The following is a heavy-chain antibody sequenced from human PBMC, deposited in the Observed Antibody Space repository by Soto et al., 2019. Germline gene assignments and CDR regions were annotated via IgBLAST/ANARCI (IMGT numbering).Heavy chain of an antibody. V-gene: IGHV4-34*01. J-gene: IGHJ5*02. D-gene: IGHD4-17*01. CDR2: INHSGST. Sequence: SETLSLTCAVYGGSFSGYYWSWIRQPPGKGLEWIGEINHSGSTNYNPSLKSRVTISVDTSKNQFSLKLSSVTAADTAVYYCASRYGDYDNWFDPWGQGTLVTVSS. CDR1: GGSFSGYY. CDR3: ASRYGDYDNWFDP.